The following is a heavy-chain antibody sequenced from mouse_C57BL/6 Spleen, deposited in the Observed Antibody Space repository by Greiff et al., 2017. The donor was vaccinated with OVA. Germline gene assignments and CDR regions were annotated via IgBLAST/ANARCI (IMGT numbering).Heavy chain of an antibody. D-gene: IGHD1-1*01. CDR3: ARRGDYYGSSPVYFDY. V-gene: IGHV1-75*01. Sequence: QVQLQQSGPELVKPGASVKISCKASGYTFTDYYINWVKQRPGQGLEWIGWIFPGSGSTYYNEKFKGKATLTVDKSSSTAYMLLSSLTSEDSAVYFCARRGDYYGSSPVYFDYWGQGTTLTVSS. J-gene: IGHJ2*01. CDR2: IFPGSGST. CDR1: GYTFTDYY.